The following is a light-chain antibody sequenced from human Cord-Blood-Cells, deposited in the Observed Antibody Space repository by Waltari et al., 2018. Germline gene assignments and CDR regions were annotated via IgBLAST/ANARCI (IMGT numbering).Light chain of an antibody. V-gene: IGLV2-14*01. CDR1: SAAVGGYNY. J-gene: IGLJ1*01. CDR2: DVS. Sequence: QSAPTQPASVSGSPGPPIPISCTGTSAAVGGYNYAPWYQQHPGKAPKLMIYDVSNRPSGVSNRFSGSKSGNTASLTISGLQAEDEADYYCSSYTSSSTLVFGTGTKVTVL. CDR3: SSYTSSSTLV.